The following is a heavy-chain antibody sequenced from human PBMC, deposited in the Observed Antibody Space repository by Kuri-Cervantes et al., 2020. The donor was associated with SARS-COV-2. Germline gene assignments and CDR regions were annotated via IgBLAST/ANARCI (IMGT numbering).Heavy chain of an antibody. D-gene: IGHD6-6*01. J-gene: IGHJ4*02. Sequence: ESLKISCTVSGGSISSSSYYWGWIRQPPGKGLEWIGSIYYSGSTYYNPSLKSRVTISVDTSKNQFSLKLSSVTAADTAVYYCARGGIAARLVFDYWGQGTLVTVSS. CDR3: ARGGIAARLVFDY. CDR1: GGSISSSSYY. V-gene: IGHV4-39*07. CDR2: IYYSGST.